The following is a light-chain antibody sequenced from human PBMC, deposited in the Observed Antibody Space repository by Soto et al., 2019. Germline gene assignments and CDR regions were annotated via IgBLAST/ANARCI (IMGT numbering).Light chain of an antibody. CDR3: SSYTRSSTVV. Sequence: QSALTQPASVSGSPGQSITISCTGSSSDVGGFNYVSWYQQHPGKDPKLMIYEVSYRPSGVSNRFSGSKSDNTASLTISGLQAEDEADYYCSSYTRSSTVVFGGGTKLTVL. J-gene: IGLJ2*01. CDR1: SSDVGGFNY. CDR2: EVS. V-gene: IGLV2-14*01.